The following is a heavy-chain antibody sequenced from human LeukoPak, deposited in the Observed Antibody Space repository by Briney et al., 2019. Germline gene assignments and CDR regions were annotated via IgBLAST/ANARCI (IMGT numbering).Heavy chain of an antibody. Sequence: SVKVSCMSCRYIFTNYVISWVRQAACQGLDWVGWISAYNGNTNYAQNLQDRVTMTSDTSTSAVYMELRSLISDDTAVYYCASEGPVAVAGLDYWGQGTLVTVPS. J-gene: IGHJ4*02. D-gene: IGHD6-19*01. V-gene: IGHV1-18*01. CDR3: ASEGPVAVAGLDY. CDR1: RYIFTNYV. CDR2: ISAYNGNT.